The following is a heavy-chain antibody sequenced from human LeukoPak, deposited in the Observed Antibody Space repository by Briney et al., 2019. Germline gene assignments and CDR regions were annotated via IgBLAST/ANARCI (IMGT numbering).Heavy chain of an antibody. V-gene: IGHV4-4*07. CDR2: ISASGST. J-gene: IGHJ5*02. Sequence: PSETLSLTCTVSGYSISSGYYWSWIRQPAGKGLEWIGRISASGSTNYAPSLRSRVTMSVDTSTNQFSLKLSSVTAADTAVYYCATDISWFDPWGRGTLVTVSS. CDR3: ATDISWFDP. CDR1: GYSISSGYY.